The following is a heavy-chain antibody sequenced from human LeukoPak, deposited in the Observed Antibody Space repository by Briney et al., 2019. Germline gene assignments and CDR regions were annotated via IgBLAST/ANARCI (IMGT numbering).Heavy chain of an antibody. D-gene: IGHD6-13*01. Sequence: TASETLSLTCTVSGGSISSYYWSWIRQPPGKGLEWLGYIYYSGSTNYNPSLKSRVTISVDTSKNQFSLKLSSVTAADTAVYYCAKAAIAAAVTPYYYMDVWVKGTAVTVSS. V-gene: IGHV4-59*01. CDR3: AKAAIAAAVTPYYYMDV. J-gene: IGHJ6*03. CDR1: GGSISSYY. CDR2: IYYSGST.